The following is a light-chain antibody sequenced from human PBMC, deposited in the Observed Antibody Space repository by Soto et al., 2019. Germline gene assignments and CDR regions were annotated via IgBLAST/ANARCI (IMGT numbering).Light chain of an antibody. CDR3: QQRGNWRRT. J-gene: IGKJ5*01. V-gene: IGKV3-11*01. Sequence: ETVLTRSEAILSVSPRERTTLTCRASQSVSSSLAWYQQKPGQAPRLLIYDTSNRATGIPARFSGSGSGTDFTLTISSLEPEDFAVYYCQQRGNWRRTFGQGTRLEIK. CDR2: DTS. CDR1: QSVSSS.